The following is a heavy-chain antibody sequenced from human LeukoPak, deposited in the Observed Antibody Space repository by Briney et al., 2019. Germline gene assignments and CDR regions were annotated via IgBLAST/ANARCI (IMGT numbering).Heavy chain of an antibody. CDR2: TYYRSKWYN. Sequence: SQTLSLTCAISGDSVSSNSAAWNWIRQSPSRGLEWLGRTYYRSKWYNDYAVSVKSRITINPDTSKNQFSLQLNSVTPEDTAVYYCARDPIAAAGIVGAFDIWGQGTMVTVSS. J-gene: IGHJ3*02. D-gene: IGHD6-13*01. V-gene: IGHV6-1*01. CDR3: ARDPIAAAGIVGAFDI. CDR1: GDSVSSNSAA.